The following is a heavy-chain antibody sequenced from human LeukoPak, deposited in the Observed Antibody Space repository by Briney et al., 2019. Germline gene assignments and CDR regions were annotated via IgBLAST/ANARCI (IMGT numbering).Heavy chain of an antibody. CDR3: ARSKYDVLTGSPDY. CDR2: INPNSGGK. Sequence: ASLKVSSKASGYNFAGFYMHWVRQAPGHGLEWMGWINPNSGGKNYAQTFQGRVTVTSDTTMSTAYMELTRLTSDDSAMYYCARSKYDVLTGSPDYWGQGTLVTVSS. V-gene: IGHV1-2*02. J-gene: IGHJ4*02. CDR1: GYNFAGFY. D-gene: IGHD3-9*01.